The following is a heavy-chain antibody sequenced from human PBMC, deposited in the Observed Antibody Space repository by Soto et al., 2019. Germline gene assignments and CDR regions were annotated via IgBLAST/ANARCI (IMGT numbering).Heavy chain of an antibody. CDR3: AKDYPGSDAAVNVIRNPVDY. Sequence: PGGSLRLSCEVSGFIFSSYAMNWIRQAPGKGLEWVALISDSGGRTHYADSVEGRFTISRDNSKSTLYLQMNSLRAEDTAMYYYAKDYPGSDAAVNVIRNPVDYWGQGTLVTVSS. J-gene: IGHJ4*02. CDR2: ISDSGGRT. CDR1: GFIFSSYA. D-gene: IGHD2-15*01. V-gene: IGHV3-23*01.